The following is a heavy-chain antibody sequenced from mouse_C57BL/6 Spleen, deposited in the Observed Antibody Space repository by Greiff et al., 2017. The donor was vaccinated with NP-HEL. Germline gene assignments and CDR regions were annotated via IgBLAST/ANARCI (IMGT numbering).Heavy chain of an antibody. D-gene: IGHD2-3*01. CDR3: ASGNIYDGYSYAMDY. CDR2: ISSGSSTI. V-gene: IGHV5-17*01. J-gene: IGHJ4*01. Sequence: EVQVVESGGGLVKPGGSLKLSCAASGFTFSDYGMHWVRQAPEKGLEWVAYISSGSSTIYYADTVKGRFTISRDNAKNTLFLQMTSLRSEDTAMYYCASGNIYDGYSYAMDYWGQRTSVTVSS. CDR1: GFTFSDYG.